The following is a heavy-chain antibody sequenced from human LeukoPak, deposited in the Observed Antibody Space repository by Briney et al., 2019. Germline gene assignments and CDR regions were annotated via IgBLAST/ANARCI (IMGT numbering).Heavy chain of an antibody. J-gene: IGHJ4*02. D-gene: IGHD2-2*01. CDR2: IWYDGSNK. V-gene: IGHV3-33*01. CDR3: ATVRRTWYLDN. CDR1: GFTFRNYG. Sequence: GGSLRLSCAASGFTFRNYGMHWVRQAPVKGLEWVALIWYDGSNKDYADSVRGRFTISRDNSKNTLYLQMNSLRAEDTAVYYCATVRRTWYLDNWGQGTLVTVSS.